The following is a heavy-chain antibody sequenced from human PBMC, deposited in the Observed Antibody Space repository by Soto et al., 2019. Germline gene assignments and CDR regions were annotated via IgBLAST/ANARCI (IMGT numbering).Heavy chain of an antibody. CDR2: IYHSGTT. Sequence: QVQLQESGPGLVKPSGTLSLTCAVSGGSISSNNWWTWVRQPPGKGLEWIGEIYHSGTTNYNPSLTRXXTXSXXKSMNQFSLKLNSVTAADTAVYYCARDVCYGAFEIWGQGTMVTVSS. D-gene: IGHD2-8*01. V-gene: IGHV4-4*02. CDR1: GGSISSNNW. J-gene: IGHJ3*02. CDR3: ARDVCYGAFEI.